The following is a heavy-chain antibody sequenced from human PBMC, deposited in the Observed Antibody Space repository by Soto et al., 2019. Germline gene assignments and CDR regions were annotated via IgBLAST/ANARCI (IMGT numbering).Heavy chain of an antibody. CDR1: GFTFSVSS. CDR3: AIEGVGFGH. J-gene: IGHJ4*02. V-gene: IGHV3-73*01. CDR2: IRSRANHYAT. D-gene: IGHD3-16*01. Sequence: EVQLVEWGGGLVRPGGSVRLSCAASGFTFSVSSMHWVRQASGKGLEWLGRIRSRANHYATTYSESLKGRVIISRDDSQDTMFLEMSSLRTEDTAMYYCAIEGVGFGHWGQGTLVTVS.